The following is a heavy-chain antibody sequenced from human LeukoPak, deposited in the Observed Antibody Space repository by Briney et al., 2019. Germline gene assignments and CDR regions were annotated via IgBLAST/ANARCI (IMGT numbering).Heavy chain of an antibody. Sequence: PGGSLRLSCAASGFIFSDFDMSWVRQAPGKGLGVSAISHSGRSTYYADSVKGRFTISRDNSKNTLYLEMNSLRADDTAVYYCAKAVAVALDYWGQGTLVTVSS. CDR3: AKAVAVALDY. J-gene: IGHJ4*02. CDR1: GFIFSDFD. CDR2: ISHSGRST. D-gene: IGHD6-19*01. V-gene: IGHV3-23*01.